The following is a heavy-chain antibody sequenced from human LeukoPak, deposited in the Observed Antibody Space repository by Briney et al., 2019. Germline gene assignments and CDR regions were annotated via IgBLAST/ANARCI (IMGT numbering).Heavy chain of an antibody. CDR2: ISSSSSYI. Sequence: GGSLRLSCAASGFTFSSYSMNWVRQAPGKGLEWVSSISSSSSYIYYADSVKGRFTISRDNSKNTLYLQMNSLRAEDTAVYYCAKDRAVAGTVDYWGQGTLVTVSS. D-gene: IGHD6-19*01. J-gene: IGHJ4*02. V-gene: IGHV3-21*04. CDR1: GFTFSSYS. CDR3: AKDRAVAGTVDY.